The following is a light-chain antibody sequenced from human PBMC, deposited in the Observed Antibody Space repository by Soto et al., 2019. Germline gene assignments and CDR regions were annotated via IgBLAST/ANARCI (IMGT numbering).Light chain of an antibody. CDR3: LSFDSSLSVV. V-gene: IGLV1-40*01. J-gene: IGLJ2*01. CDR2: GNT. Sequence: QSVLTQPPSVSGAPGQRVTMSCTGSSSNIGAGYDVHWYQQLPGRAPKLLIYGNTNRPSGVPDRFSGSKSGTSASLAITGLQADDEADYYCLSFDSSLSVVFGGGPKLTVL. CDR1: SSNIGAGYD.